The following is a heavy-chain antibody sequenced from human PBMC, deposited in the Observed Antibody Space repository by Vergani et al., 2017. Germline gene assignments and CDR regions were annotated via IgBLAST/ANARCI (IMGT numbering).Heavy chain of an antibody. V-gene: IGHV3-49*03. J-gene: IGHJ4*02. CDR1: GFTFGDYA. Sequence: EVQLVESGGGLVQPGRSLRLSCTASGFTFGDYAMSWFRQAPGKGLEWVGFIRSKAYGGTTEYAASMKGRFTISRDDSKNSLYLQMNSLKTEDTAVYYCVRSSGWFRYYFDYWGQGTLVTVSS. CDR3: VRSSGWFRYYFDY. D-gene: IGHD6-19*01. CDR2: IRSKAYGGTT.